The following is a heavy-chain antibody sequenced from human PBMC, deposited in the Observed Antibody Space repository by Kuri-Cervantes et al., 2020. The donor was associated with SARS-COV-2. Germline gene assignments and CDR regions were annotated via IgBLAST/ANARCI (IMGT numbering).Heavy chain of an antibody. CDR2: IIPILGIA. CDR3: ARERGQWLVRNGMDV. CDR1: GGTFSSYT. J-gene: IGHJ6*02. V-gene: IGHV1-69*04. Sequence: SVKVSCKASGGTFSSYTISWVRQAPGQGLEWMGRIIPILGIANYAQKFQGRVTITRDTSASTAYMELSSLRSEDTAVYYCARERGQWLVRNGMDVWGQGTTVTVSS. D-gene: IGHD6-19*01.